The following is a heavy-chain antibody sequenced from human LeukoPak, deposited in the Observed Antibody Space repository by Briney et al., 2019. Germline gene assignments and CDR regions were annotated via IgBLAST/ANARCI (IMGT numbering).Heavy chain of an antibody. CDR2: IYHSGST. V-gene: IGHV4-30-2*01. D-gene: IGHD3/OR15-3a*01. Sequence: PSETLSLTCTVSGGSISSGGYYWSWIRQPPGKGLEWIGYIYHSGSTYYNPSLKSRVTISVDRSKSQFSRKLSSVTAADTAVYYCAKSRGLVDAFDIWGQGTMVTVSS. CDR1: GGSISSGGYY. J-gene: IGHJ3*02. CDR3: AKSRGLVDAFDI.